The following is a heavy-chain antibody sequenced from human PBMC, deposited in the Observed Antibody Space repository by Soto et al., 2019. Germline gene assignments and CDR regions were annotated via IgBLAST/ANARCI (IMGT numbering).Heavy chain of an antibody. CDR2: IYDDGNT. CDR3: APGGYSFGYPPYYFDS. D-gene: IGHD5-18*01. J-gene: IGHJ4*02. V-gene: IGHV4-31*03. CDR1: GGSVSSSGYY. Sequence: QVQMQESGPGIVHPSQTLTVTCNVSGGSVSSSGYYWSWIRHLPGEGLEWVGYIYDDGNTYYNPSLQSRVSISVGPPNNQFSLQLTSVTAADAAVYYCAPGGYSFGYPPYYFDSWGQGTLVTVSS.